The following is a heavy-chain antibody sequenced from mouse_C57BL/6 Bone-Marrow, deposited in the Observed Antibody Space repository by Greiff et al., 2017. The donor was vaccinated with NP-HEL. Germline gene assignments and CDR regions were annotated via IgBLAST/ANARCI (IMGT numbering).Heavy chain of an antibody. CDR1: GYTFTSYW. CDR3: TRASNPYYYAMDY. Sequence: EVKVVESGTVLARPGASVKMSCKTSGYTFTSYWMHWVKQRPGQGLEWIGAIYPGNSDTSYNQKFKGKAKLTAVTSASTAYMELSSLTNEDSAVYYCTRASNPYYYAMDYWGQGTSVTVSS. CDR2: IYPGNSDT. D-gene: IGHD2-5*01. V-gene: IGHV1-5*01. J-gene: IGHJ4*01.